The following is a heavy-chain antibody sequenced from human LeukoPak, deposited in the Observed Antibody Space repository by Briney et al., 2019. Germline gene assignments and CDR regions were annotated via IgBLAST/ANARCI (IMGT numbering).Heavy chain of an antibody. D-gene: IGHD2-2*01. V-gene: IGHV3-23*01. CDR1: GFTFSRYA. CDR3: ARQVSCDTTTCYAGMPPDY. CDR2: ISGSGG. J-gene: IGHJ4*02. Sequence: GGSLRLSCAASGFTFSRYAMSWVRQTPEKGLEWVSVISGSGGSRDDSGNTLFLQMNSLRAEDTAVYYCARQVSCDTTTCYAGMPPDYWGQGTLVTVSS.